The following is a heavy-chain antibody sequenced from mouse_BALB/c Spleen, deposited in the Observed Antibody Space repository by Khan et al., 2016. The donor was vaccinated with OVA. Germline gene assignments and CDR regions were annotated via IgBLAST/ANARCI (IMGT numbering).Heavy chain of an antibody. Sequence: VQLQESGAELARPGASVKMSCKASGYTFPSNTMHWVKQRPGQGLEWIGYINPRSDYTIYNQKFKDKVTLTADISSTTAYMQLSSLTSDDSAVYDCERRTTGYAMDYWGQGTSVTVSS. D-gene: IGHD2-14*01. CDR1: GYTFPSNT. J-gene: IGHJ4*01. V-gene: IGHV1-4*01. CDR3: ERRTTGYAMDY. CDR2: INPRSDYT.